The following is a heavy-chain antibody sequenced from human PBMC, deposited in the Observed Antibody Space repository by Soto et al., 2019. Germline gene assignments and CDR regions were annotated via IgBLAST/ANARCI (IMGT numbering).Heavy chain of an antibody. J-gene: IGHJ6*02. D-gene: IGHD3-3*01. Sequence: PGGSLRLSCAASGFTFSDYYMSWIRQAPGKGLEWVSYISSSGSTIYYADSVKGRFTISRDNAKNSLYLQMNSLRAEDTAVYYCARDWVPYDYDFWSGPIYYYYYGTDVWGQGTTVTVSS. V-gene: IGHV3-11*01. CDR3: ARDWVPYDYDFWSGPIYYYYYGTDV. CDR2: ISSSGSTI. CDR1: GFTFSDYY.